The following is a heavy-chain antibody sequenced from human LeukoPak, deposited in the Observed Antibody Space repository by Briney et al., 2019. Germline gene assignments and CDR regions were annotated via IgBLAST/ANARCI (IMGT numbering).Heavy chain of an antibody. V-gene: IGHV3-23*01. J-gene: IGHJ4*02. CDR1: GFTFSSYV. D-gene: IGHD1-14*01. CDR2: ISGSGGSA. CDR3: AQGRTVDVNGDY. Sequence: GGSLRLSCAASGFTFSSYVMNWVRQAPGKGLEWVSSISGSGGSAYYADSVKGRFTISRDNSKNTLSLQVNSLRAEDTAVYYCAQGRTVDVNGDYWGQGTLVSVSS.